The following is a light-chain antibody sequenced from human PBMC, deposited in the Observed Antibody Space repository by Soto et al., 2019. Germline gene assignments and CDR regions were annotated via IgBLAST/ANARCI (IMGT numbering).Light chain of an antibody. CDR2: GAS. Sequence: EVVVTHSPATLSLSPGERATLSCRASQGIDRWLAWYQQKPGQAPRLLIYGASNRATGIPARFSGSGSGTDFTLTISSLEPEDSAIYYCQERNNWPLITFGQGTRLEIK. V-gene: IGKV3-11*01. CDR3: QERNNWPLIT. CDR1: QGIDRW. J-gene: IGKJ5*01.